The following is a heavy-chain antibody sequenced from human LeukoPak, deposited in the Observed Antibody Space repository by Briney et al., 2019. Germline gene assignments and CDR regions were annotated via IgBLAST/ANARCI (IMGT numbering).Heavy chain of an antibody. J-gene: IGHJ5*02. V-gene: IGHV1-18*01. CDR1: GYTFTSYG. CDR3: ARDHSMVRGMGWFDP. D-gene: IGHD3-10*01. CDR2: ISAYNGNT. Sequence: ASVKVSCKASGYTFTSYGISWVRQAPGQGLEWMGWISAYNGNTNYAQKLQGRVTMTTDTSTSTAYMELRSLRSDDTAVYYCARDHSMVRGMGWFDPWGQGTLVTVSS.